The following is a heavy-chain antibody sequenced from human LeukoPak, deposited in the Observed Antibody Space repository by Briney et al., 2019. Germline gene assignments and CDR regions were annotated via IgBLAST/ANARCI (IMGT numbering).Heavy chain of an antibody. V-gene: IGHV1-69*01. CDR1: GGTFSSYA. J-gene: IGHJ4*02. D-gene: IGHD4-23*01. CDR3: ARDKFPHDYGGLVDY. CDR2: IIPIFGTA. Sequence: GSSVKVSCKASGGTFSSYAISWVRQAPGQGLEWMGGIIPIFGTANYAQKFQGRVTITADESTSTAYMELSSLRSEDTAVYYCARDKFPHDYGGLVDYWGQGTLVTVSS.